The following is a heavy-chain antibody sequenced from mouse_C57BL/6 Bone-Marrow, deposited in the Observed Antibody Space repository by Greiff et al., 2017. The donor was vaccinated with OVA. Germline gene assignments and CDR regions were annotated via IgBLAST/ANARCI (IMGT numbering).Heavy chain of an antibody. V-gene: IGHV14-4*01. J-gene: IGHJ2*01. D-gene: IGHD1-1*01. CDR3: TTHYCGSRGDY. CDR1: GFNIKDDY. CDR2: IDPENGDT. Sequence: EVQPQQSGAELVRPGASVKLSCTASGFNIKDDYMHWVKQRPEQGLEWIGWIDPENGDTEYASKFQGKATITADTSSNTAYLQLSSLTSEDTAVYYCTTHYCGSRGDYWGQGTTLTVAS.